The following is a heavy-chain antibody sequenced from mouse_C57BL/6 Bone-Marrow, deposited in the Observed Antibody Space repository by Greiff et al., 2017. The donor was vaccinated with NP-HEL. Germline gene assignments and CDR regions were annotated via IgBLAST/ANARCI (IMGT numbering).Heavy chain of an antibody. CDR1: GYSITSDY. CDR2: ISYSGST. Sequence: EVKLQESGPGLAKPSQTLSLTCSVTGYSITSDYWNWIRKFPGNKLEYMGYISYSGSTYYNPSLKSRISITRDTSKNQYYLQLNSVTTEDTATYYCARSHYYGSSYRYFDVWGTGTTVTVSS. D-gene: IGHD1-1*01. CDR3: ARSHYYGSSYRYFDV. V-gene: IGHV3-8*01. J-gene: IGHJ1*03.